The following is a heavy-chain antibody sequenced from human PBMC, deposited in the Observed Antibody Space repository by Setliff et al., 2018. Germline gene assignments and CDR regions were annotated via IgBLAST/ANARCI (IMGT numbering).Heavy chain of an antibody. CDR1: GFDFHYYA. J-gene: IGHJ6*03. V-gene: IGHV3-23*01. D-gene: IGHD2-2*01. Sequence: GGSLRLSCAASGFDFHYYAMNWVRQAPGKGLEWVSTLSGTGGTTFYTDSVRGRFTISRDLSRSTLYLQMSSLRVEDTAVYYCAKPGAIGPAHYYNYLDFWGKGTTVTVSS. CDR2: LSGTGGTT. CDR3: AKPGAIGPAHYYNYLDF.